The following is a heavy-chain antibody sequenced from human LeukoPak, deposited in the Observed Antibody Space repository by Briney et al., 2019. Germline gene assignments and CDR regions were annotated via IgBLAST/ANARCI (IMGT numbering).Heavy chain of an antibody. CDR3: AKDWTDIVVVLAAPIDY. Sequence: GGSLRLSCAASGFTFSSFAMNWVRQAPGKGLEWVSGISGSTGGTYYADSVKGRFTMSRDNTKNTLYLQMNSLRAEDTALYYCAKDWTDIVVVLAAPIDYWGQGTLVTVSS. V-gene: IGHV3-23*01. CDR1: GFTFSSFA. D-gene: IGHD2-15*01. CDR2: ISGSTGGT. J-gene: IGHJ4*02.